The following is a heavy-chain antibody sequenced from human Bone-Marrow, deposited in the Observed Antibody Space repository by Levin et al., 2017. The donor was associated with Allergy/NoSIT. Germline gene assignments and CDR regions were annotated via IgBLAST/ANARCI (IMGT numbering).Heavy chain of an antibody. CDR3: ARGGLVVTASYYYYGMDV. V-gene: IGHV5-51*01. J-gene: IGHJ6*02. CDR1: GYSFTSYW. D-gene: IGHD2-21*02. Sequence: GESLKISCKGSGYSFTSYWIGWVRQMPGKGLEWMGIIYPGDSDTRYSPSFQGQVTISADKSISTAYLQWSSLKASDTAMYYCARGGLVVTASYYYYGMDVWGQGTTVTVSS. CDR2: IYPGDSDT.